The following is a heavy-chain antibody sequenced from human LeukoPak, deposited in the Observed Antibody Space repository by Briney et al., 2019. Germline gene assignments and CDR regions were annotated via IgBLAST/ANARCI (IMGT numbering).Heavy chain of an antibody. CDR1: GYIFTGYF. Sequence: ASVKVSCKASGYIFTGYFMHWVGPAAGQGREGVGRINPNSGGTNVAQKVQGRVTMTRDTSISTAYMELSRLRSDDTAVYYCARVPIPYGSGSYYKGGGGWFDPWGQGTLVTVSS. CDR2: INPNSGGT. CDR3: ARVPIPYGSGSYYKGGGGWFDP. V-gene: IGHV1-2*06. D-gene: IGHD3-10*01. J-gene: IGHJ5*02.